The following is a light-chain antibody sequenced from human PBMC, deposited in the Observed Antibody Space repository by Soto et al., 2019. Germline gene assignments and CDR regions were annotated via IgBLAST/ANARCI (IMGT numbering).Light chain of an antibody. CDR1: SNDVGAHNY. V-gene: IGLV2-11*01. CDR3: CSYAGSHWV. J-gene: IGLJ3*02. Sequence: QSALTQPRSVSGSPGQSVTISCTGTSNDVGAHNYVSWYQQHPGKAPRVMLYDVSKRPSGVPDRFSGSKTGNTASLTISGLPAEDEAIYYCCSYAGSHWVFGGGTKLTVL. CDR2: DVS.